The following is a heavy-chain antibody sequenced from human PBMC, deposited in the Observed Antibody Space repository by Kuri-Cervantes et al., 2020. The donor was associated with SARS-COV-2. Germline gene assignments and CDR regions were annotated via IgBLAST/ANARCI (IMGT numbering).Heavy chain of an antibody. Sequence: VKVSCKASGGTFSSYAISWVRQAPGQGLEWMGGIIPIFGTANYAQKFQGRVTITADESTSTAYMELSSLRSEDTAVYYCAREGLLLDAFDIWGQGTMVTVSS. D-gene: IGHD3-10*01. J-gene: IGHJ3*02. V-gene: IGHV1-69*01. CDR3: AREGLLLDAFDI. CDR2: IIPIFGTA. CDR1: GGTFSSYA.